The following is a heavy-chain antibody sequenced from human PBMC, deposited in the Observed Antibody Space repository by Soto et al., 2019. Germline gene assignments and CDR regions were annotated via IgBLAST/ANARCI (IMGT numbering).Heavy chain of an antibody. CDR2: ISAYNGNT. Sequence: GASVKVSCKASGYTFTSYGISWVRQAPGQGLEWMGWISAYNGNTNYAQKLQGRVTMTTDTSTSTAYMELRSLRSDDTAVYYCARLKNTAAAGSFDYWGQGTLVTVSS. V-gene: IGHV1-18*01. CDR3: ARLKNTAAAGSFDY. CDR1: GYTFTSYG. D-gene: IGHD6-13*01. J-gene: IGHJ4*02.